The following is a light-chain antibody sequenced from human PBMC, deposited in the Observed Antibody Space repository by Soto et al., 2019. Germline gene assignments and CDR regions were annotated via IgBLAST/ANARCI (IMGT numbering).Light chain of an antibody. CDR3: QQNDSSPSWT. CDR2: GAS. CDR1: QSVSKN. J-gene: IGKJ1*01. V-gene: IGKV3-20*01. Sequence: EIVVTQSPATLTVSPGERVTLSCRTSQSVSKNLAWYQQKPGQAPRLLISGASTRATGISDRFRGSGSGTDFTLTISRLEPEDFAVYYCQQNDSSPSWTFGQGTKVDIK.